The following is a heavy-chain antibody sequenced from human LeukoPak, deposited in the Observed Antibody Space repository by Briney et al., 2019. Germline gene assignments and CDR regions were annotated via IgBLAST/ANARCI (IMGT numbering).Heavy chain of an antibody. J-gene: IGHJ6*03. CDR2: INPNSGGT. V-gene: IGHV1-2*06. Sequence: ASVKVSCKASGYTFTAYFMHWERQAPGQGLERMGRINPNSGGTNYAQKFQGRVTMTRDTSINTAYMELSRLRSDDTTVYYCARVMDYYYMDVWGKGTTVTVSS. CDR1: GYTFTAYF. D-gene: IGHD2-8*01. CDR3: ARVMDYYYMDV.